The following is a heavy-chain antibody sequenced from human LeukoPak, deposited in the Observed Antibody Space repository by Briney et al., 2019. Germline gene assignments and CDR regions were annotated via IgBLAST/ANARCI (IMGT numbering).Heavy chain of an antibody. CDR2: INDDGSDT. J-gene: IGHJ5*02. V-gene: IGHV3-74*01. Sequence: GGSLRLSCAVSGFTFKLYWMHWVRQAPGKGPVWVSHINDDGSDTTYADSVKGRFTISRDDAKNMLFLQMNSLRAEDTAVYYCVRGGPSTWSWGQGTLVTVSS. D-gene: IGHD2-15*01. CDR3: VRGGPSTWS. CDR1: GFTFKLYW.